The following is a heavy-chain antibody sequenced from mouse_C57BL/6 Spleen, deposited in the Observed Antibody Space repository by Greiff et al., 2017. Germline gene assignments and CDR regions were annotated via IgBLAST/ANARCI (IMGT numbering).Heavy chain of an antibody. CDR2: IDPSDSYT. CDR3: ARRPLLNYFDY. CDR1: GYTFTSYW. Sequence: QVQLQQSGAELVMPGASVKLSCKASGYTFTSYWMHWVKQRPGQGLEWIGEIDPSDSYTNYNQKFKGKSTLTVDKSSSTAYMQLSSLTSEDSAVYYCARRPLLNYFDYWGQGTTLTVSS. V-gene: IGHV1-69*01. D-gene: IGHD1-1*01. J-gene: IGHJ2*01.